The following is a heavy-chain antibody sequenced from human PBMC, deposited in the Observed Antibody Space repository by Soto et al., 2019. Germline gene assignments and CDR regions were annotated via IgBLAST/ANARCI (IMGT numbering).Heavy chain of an antibody. V-gene: IGHV3-23*01. CDR3: AKASRDGYLSGAFDI. D-gene: IGHD5-12*01. CDR2: ISGSGGST. Sequence: XGSLRRSFAASGFTVSSYSRSWVRQAPGKGLEWVSAISGSGGSTYYADSVKGRFTISRDNSKNTLYLQMNSLRAEDTAVYYCAKASRDGYLSGAFDICGQGTIVTVSS. CDR1: GFTVSSYS. J-gene: IGHJ3*02.